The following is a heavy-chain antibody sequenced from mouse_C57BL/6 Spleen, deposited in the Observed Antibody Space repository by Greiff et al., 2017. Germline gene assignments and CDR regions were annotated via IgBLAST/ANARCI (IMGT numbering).Heavy chain of an antibody. Sequence: QVQLQQSGAELARPGASVKLSCKASGYTFTSYGISWVKQRTGQGLEWIGEIDPRSGNTYYHEKFKGKATLTADKSSSTAYMELRSLTSEDSAVYFCAEDYDPNAMDYWGQGTSVTVSS. CDR3: AEDYDPNAMDY. CDR2: IDPRSGNT. D-gene: IGHD2-4*01. V-gene: IGHV1-81*01. CDR1: GYTFTSYG. J-gene: IGHJ4*01.